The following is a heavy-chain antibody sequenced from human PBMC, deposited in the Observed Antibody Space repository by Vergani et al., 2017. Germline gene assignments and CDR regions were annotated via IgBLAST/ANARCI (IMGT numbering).Heavy chain of an antibody. D-gene: IGHD6-19*01. V-gene: IGHV1-69*08. J-gene: IGHJ4*01. Sequence: QVHLEQSGTEVKKPGSSVKVSCKVSGDIFNNYTVTWVRQAPGKGLEWMGRIIPIIRLATSAQKFQDRVKITGDTSTNTVYMEMNNLRSEDTSVYYCARESPGDNSGWEPFDNWGRGSLVTVSS. CDR3: ARESPGDNSGWEPFDN. CDR1: GDIFNNYT. CDR2: IIPIIRLA.